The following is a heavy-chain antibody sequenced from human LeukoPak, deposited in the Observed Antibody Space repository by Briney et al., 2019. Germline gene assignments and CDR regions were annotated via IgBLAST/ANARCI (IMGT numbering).Heavy chain of an antibody. V-gene: IGHV3-48*02. CDR3: SRSYMVPFDY. Sequence: GGSLRLSCAASGFTFSSFSMNWVRQAPGKGLEWVSYISTDSRTIYYADSVKGRFTISRDNAKNSLYLQINSLRDQDTAMYYCSRSYMVPFDYWGQGTLVTVSS. J-gene: IGHJ4*02. CDR2: ISTDSRTI. CDR1: GFTFSSFS. D-gene: IGHD3-10*01.